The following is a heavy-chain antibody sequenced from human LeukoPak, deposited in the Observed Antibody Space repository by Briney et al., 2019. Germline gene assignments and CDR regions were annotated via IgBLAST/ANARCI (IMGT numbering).Heavy chain of an antibody. CDR3: ARILLYHGLWYFDL. V-gene: IGHV3-7*01. CDR2: IKQDGSEK. CDR1: GFTFSSYA. J-gene: IGHJ2*01. Sequence: GGSLRLSCAASGFTFSSYAMSWVRQAPGKGLEWVANIKQDGSEKYYVDSVKGRFTISRDNAKNSLYLQMNSLRAEDTAVYYCARILLYHGLWYFDLWGRGTLVTVSS. D-gene: IGHD2/OR15-2a*01.